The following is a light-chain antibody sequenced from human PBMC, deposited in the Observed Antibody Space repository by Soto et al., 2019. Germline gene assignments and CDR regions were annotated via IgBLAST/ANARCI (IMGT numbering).Light chain of an antibody. Sequence: QSVLTQPASVSGSPGQSITISCTGTSSDVGGYNFVSWYQHHPGKAPQLIIYDVSNRPSGVSNRFSGSKSGNTASLTISGLQADDEADYYCNSYTCSTTVVVFGGGTKLTVL. CDR2: DVS. CDR1: SSDVGGYNF. J-gene: IGLJ2*01. CDR3: NSYTCSTTVVV. V-gene: IGLV2-14*03.